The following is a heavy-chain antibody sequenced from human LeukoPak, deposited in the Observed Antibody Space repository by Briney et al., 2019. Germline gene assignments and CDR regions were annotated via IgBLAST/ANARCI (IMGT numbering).Heavy chain of an antibody. D-gene: IGHD2-2*01. CDR1: GGSISSNY. J-gene: IGHJ3*02. Sequence: SETLSLTCTVSGGSISSNYWSWIRQPPGKGLEWIGYIYNSGSTNYNPSLKSRVTISVDTSKNQFSLKLSSVTAADTAVYYCARFIVVPAGVFITGALDIWGQGTMVTVSS. V-gene: IGHV4-59*01. CDR2: IYNSGST. CDR3: ARFIVVPAGVFITGALDI.